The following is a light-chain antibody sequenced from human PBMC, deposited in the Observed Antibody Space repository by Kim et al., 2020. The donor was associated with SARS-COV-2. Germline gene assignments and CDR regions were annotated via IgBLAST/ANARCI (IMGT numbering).Light chain of an antibody. CDR1: QSVRSSY. J-gene: IGKJ4*01. CDR3: QQYGSSPLT. Sequence: SPGERATLSCRASQSVRSSYLAWYQQKPGQAPRLLIYGASSRATGIPDRFSGSGSGTDFTLTISRLGPEDFAVYYCQQYGSSPLTFGGGTKVDIK. CDR2: GAS. V-gene: IGKV3-20*01.